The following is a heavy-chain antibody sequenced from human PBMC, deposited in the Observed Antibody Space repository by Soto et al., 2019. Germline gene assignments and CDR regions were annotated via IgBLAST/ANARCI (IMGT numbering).Heavy chain of an antibody. Sequence: GGSLRLSCAASGFTFSNAWMSWVRQAPGKGLEWVGRIKSKTDGGTTDYAAPVKGRFTISRDDSKNTLYLQMNSLKTEDTALYYCSYCSSSSCSRGYYYYGMDVWGQGTTVTVSS. CDR1: GFTFSNAW. CDR2: IKSKTDGGTT. D-gene: IGHD2-2*01. V-gene: IGHV3-15*01. CDR3: SYCSSSSCSRGYYYYGMDV. J-gene: IGHJ6*02.